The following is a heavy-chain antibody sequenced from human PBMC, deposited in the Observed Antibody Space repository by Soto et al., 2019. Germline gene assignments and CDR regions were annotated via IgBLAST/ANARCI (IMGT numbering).Heavy chain of an antibody. CDR3: TKNYYFDS. V-gene: IGHV3-23*01. J-gene: IGHJ4*02. CDR2: INIVGGNT. Sequence: VQLLESGGGLVQPGGSLRISCAASGFTFSNYAMSWVRQAPGKALEWVSSINIVGGNTNYADSVRGRFTMSRDDSKSTVFLQMNSMRAEDTALYYCTKNYYFDSWGQGTLVTVSS. CDR1: GFTFSNYA.